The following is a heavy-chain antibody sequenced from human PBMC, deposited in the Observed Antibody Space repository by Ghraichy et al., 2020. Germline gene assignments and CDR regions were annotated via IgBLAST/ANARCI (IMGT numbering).Heavy chain of an antibody. D-gene: IGHD2-21*02. CDR3: AKTLLPYCGGDCYSGGYYFDY. CDR2: ISGGGYST. Sequence: GGSLRLSCAASGFTFTSYAMCWVRQAPGKGLEWVSTISGGGYSTYYADSVKGRFTISKDNSKNTLFLQMSSLRAEDTAVYYCAKTLLPYCGGDCYSGGYYFDYWGQGTLVPVSS. V-gene: IGHV3-23*01. J-gene: IGHJ4*02. CDR1: GFTFTSYA.